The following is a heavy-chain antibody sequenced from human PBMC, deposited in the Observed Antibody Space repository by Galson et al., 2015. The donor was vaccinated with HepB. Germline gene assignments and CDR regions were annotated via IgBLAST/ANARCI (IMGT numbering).Heavy chain of an antibody. CDR1: GYTFTSYA. D-gene: IGHD3-10*01. CDR3: ARRGGPLLWFGDSPYYFDY. V-gene: IGHV1-3*01. CDR2: INAGNGNT. Sequence: SVKVFCKASGYTFTSYAMHWVRQAPGQRLEWMGWINAGNGNTKYSQKFQGRVTITRDTSASTAYMELSSLRSEDTAVYYCARRGGPLLWFGDSPYYFDYWGQGTLVTVSS. J-gene: IGHJ4*02.